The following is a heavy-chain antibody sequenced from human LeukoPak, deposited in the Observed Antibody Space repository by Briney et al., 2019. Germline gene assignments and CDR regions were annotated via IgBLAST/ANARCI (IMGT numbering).Heavy chain of an antibody. CDR1: GGTFSSYA. CDR2: IIPIFGTA. CDR3: ARDRPPRDGYNQPYYYYMDV. D-gene: IGHD5-24*01. J-gene: IGHJ6*03. Sequence: SVKVSCKASGGTFSSYAISWVRQAPGQGLEWMGGIIPIFGTANYAQKFQGRVTITTDESTSTAYMELSSLRSEDTAVYYCARDRPPRDGYNQPYYYYMDVWGKGTTVTVSS. V-gene: IGHV1-69*05.